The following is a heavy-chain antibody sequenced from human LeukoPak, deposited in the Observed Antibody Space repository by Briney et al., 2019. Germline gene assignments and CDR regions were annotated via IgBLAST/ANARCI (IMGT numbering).Heavy chain of an antibody. J-gene: IGHJ3*02. CDR3: ARDPGDVAAAHDAFDI. CDR1: GFTFSNYW. Sequence: GGSARLSCAASGFTFSNYWMSWLRQAPGKGLEWVANIRQDGSDKFYVDSVKGRFTISRDNAQNSLYLQMNSLRAEDTAVYYCARDPGDVAAAHDAFDIWGQGTMVTVSS. CDR2: IRQDGSDK. D-gene: IGHD2-15*01. V-gene: IGHV3-7*01.